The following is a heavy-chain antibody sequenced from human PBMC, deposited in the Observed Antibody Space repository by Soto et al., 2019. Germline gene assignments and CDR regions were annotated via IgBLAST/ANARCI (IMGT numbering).Heavy chain of an antibody. CDR1: GGSFSGYY. Sequence: PSETLSLTCAVYGGSFSGYYWSWIRQPPGKGLEWIGEINHSGSTNYNPSLKSRVTISVDTSKNQFSLKLSSVTAADTAVYYCARGDIVVVPAARHYYYYMDVWGKGTTVTVSS. J-gene: IGHJ6*03. CDR3: ARGDIVVVPAARHYYYYMDV. CDR2: INHSGST. D-gene: IGHD2-2*01. V-gene: IGHV4-34*01.